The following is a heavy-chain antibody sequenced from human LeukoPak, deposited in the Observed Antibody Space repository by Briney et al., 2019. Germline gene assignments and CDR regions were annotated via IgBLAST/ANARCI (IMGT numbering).Heavy chain of an antibody. D-gene: IGHD5-24*01. CDR1: GFTFSSYW. CDR2: IKQDGSEK. J-gene: IGHJ4*02. CDR3: ARERDGYNDWGSYYFDY. V-gene: IGHV3-7*01. Sequence: GRSLRLSCAASGFTFSSYWMSWVRQAPGKGLEWVANIKQDGSEKYYVDSVKGRFTISRDNAKNSLYLQMNSLRAEDTAVYYCARERDGYNDWGSYYFDYWGQGTLVTVSS.